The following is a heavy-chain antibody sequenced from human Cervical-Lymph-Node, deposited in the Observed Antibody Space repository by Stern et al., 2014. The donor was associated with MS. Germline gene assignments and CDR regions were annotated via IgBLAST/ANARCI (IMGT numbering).Heavy chain of an antibody. CDR1: GDSISSGGYY. CDR2: IYHSGTT. Sequence: QVQLQESGPGLVKPSQNLSLTCIVSGDSISSGGYYWSWLRPLPGTGLEWIGYIYHSGTTYYNPSLKSRVSISVDTSKNQFSLKLRSVTAADTAVYYCARDVGRADWFDPWGQGTLVTVSS. CDR3: ARDVGRADWFDP. V-gene: IGHV4-31*03. D-gene: IGHD1-26*01. J-gene: IGHJ5*02.